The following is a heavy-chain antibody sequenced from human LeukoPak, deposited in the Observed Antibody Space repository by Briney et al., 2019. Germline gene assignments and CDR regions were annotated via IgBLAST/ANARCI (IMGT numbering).Heavy chain of an antibody. V-gene: IGHV1-18*01. CDR2: ISAYNGHT. CDR3: ARGGVDSSSWYLGVYYYYYMDV. Sequence: ASVKVSCKVSGYTFISYGITWVRQAPGQGLEWMGWISAYNGHTNHAQKFQGRVTMTTDTSTSTAYMELRSLRSDDTAVYYCARGGVDSSSWYLGVYYYYYMDVWGKGTTVTVSS. J-gene: IGHJ6*03. D-gene: IGHD6-13*01. CDR1: GYTFISYG.